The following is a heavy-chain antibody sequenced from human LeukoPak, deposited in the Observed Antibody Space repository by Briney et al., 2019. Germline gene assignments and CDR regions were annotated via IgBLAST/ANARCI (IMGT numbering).Heavy chain of an antibody. Sequence: SETLPLTCNVSGGSISSRSYYWIWLRPPPGKGLEWVATIYHSGSTYYNQSLKSRVTISVDTSKSHFSLKLSSVTAADTAMYYCARYTGVNGYYFDYWGQGTLVTVSS. CDR1: GGSISSRSYY. V-gene: IGHV4-39*02. CDR2: IYHSGST. D-gene: IGHD2-8*01. CDR3: ARYTGVNGYYFDY. J-gene: IGHJ4*02.